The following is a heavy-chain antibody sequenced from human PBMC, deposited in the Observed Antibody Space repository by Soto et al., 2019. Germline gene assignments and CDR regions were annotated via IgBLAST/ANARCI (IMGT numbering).Heavy chain of an antibody. CDR1: GFTFSSYA. CDR2: ISHDGSNK. Sequence: QVQLVESGGGVVQPGRSLRLSCAASGFTFSSYAMHWVRQAPGKGLEWVAVISHDGSNKYYADSVKGRFTISRDNSKNTLYLQMNSLRAEDTAVYYCARPSTGYWGQGTLVTVSS. V-gene: IGHV3-30-3*01. CDR3: ARPSTGY. J-gene: IGHJ4*02.